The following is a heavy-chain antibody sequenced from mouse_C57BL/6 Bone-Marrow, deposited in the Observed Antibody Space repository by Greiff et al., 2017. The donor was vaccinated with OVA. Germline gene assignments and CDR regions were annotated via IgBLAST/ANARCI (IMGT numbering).Heavy chain of an antibody. V-gene: IGHV1-59*01. D-gene: IGHD2-4*01. CDR3: AACDYDDGWYFDV. J-gene: IGHJ1*03. CDR2: IDPSDSYT. CDR1: GYTFTSYW. Sequence: QVQLQQSGAELVRPGTSVKLSCKASGYTFTSYWMHWVKQRPGQGLEWIGVIDPSDSYTYYNQKFKGKATLTVDTSSSTAYMQLISLTSEDSAVYDWAACDYDDGWYFDVWGTGTTVTVSS.